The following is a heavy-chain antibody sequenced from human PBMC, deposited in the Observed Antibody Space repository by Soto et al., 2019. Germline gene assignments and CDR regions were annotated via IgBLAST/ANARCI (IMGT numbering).Heavy chain of an antibody. CDR1: GGSFSGYY. J-gene: IGHJ5*02. Sequence: PSETLSLTCAVYGGSFSGYYWSWIRQPQGKGLEWIGEINHSGSSNYNPSLKSRVTISVDTSKNQFSLKLSSVTAADTAVYYCARHGSITIFGVVTTEIREPRLDPWGQGTLVTVSS. V-gene: IGHV4-34*01. CDR3: ARHGSITIFGVVTTEIREPRLDP. CDR2: INHSGSS. D-gene: IGHD3-3*01.